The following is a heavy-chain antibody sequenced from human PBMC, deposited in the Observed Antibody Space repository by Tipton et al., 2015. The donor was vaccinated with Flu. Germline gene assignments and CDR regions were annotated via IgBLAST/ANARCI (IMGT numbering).Heavy chain of an antibody. V-gene: IGHV4-38-2*02. CDR1: GFSISSGYY. D-gene: IGHD2-15*01. CDR3: AREARYCSGGGCPFFDC. CDR2: IYHSGST. J-gene: IGHJ4*02. Sequence: TLSLTCAVSGFSISSGYYWGWIRQPPGKGLEWIGSIYHSGSTYYNPSLKSRVTISVDTSKNQFSLRLSSVTAADTAVYYCAREARYCSGGGCPFFDCWGQGTLVTVSS.